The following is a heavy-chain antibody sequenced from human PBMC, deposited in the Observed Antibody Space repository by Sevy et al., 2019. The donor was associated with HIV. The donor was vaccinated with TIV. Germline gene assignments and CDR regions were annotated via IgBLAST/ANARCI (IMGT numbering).Heavy chain of an antibody. Sequence: ASVKVSCKASGGTFSSYAISWVRQAPGQGLEWMGGIIPIFGTANYAQKFQGRVTITADESTSTAYMELSSLGSEDTAVYYCARTGGEVDTAMVNSFGYFDYWGQGTLVTVSS. CDR1: GGTFSSYA. CDR3: ARTGGEVDTAMVNSFGYFDY. J-gene: IGHJ4*02. D-gene: IGHD5-18*01. CDR2: IIPIFGTA. V-gene: IGHV1-69*13.